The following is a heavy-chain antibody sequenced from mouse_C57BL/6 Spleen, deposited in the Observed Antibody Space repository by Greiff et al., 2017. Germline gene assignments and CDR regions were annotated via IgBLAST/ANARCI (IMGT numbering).Heavy chain of an antibody. D-gene: IGHD2-2*01. CDR1: GYTFTSYW. CDR2: IDPGSGST. V-gene: IGHV1-55*01. J-gene: IGHJ3*01. CDR3: ARQGGYGYDEGFAY. Sequence: QVQLQQPGAELVKPGASVKMSCKASGYTFTSYWITWVKQRPGQGLEWIGDIDPGSGSTNYNEKFKSKATLTVDTSSSTAYMQRSSLTSEDSAVYYCARQGGYGYDEGFAYWGQGTLVTVSA.